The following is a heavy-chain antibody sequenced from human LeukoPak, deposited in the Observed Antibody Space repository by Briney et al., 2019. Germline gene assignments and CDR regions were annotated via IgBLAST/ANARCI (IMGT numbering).Heavy chain of an antibody. CDR3: ARDLSTTFGVVIIRAFDF. CDR2: INPNSGDT. J-gene: IGHJ4*02. Sequence: ASVKVSCNASGYTFTGYYMHWVRQAPGQGLEWMGWINPNSGDTNYAQKFQGRVTMTRDTSISTAYMELSRLRSDDTAVYYCARDLSTTFGVVIIRAFDFWGQGTLVTVSS. V-gene: IGHV1-2*02. D-gene: IGHD3-3*01. CDR1: GYTFTGYY.